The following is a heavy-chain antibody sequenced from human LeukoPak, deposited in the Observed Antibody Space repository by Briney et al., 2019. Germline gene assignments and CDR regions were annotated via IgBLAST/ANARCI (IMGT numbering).Heavy chain of an antibody. J-gene: IGHJ6*02. V-gene: IGHV4-59*11. Sequence: SATLSLTCTVSGGSISGHYWTWVRQPPGEGLEWIGQIHYSGKADYNPSLRSRITISVDTSKNQMSLKVTSVTAADTAVYYCARFGVDYDMDVWGQGTTVTVS. CDR3: ARFGVDYDMDV. D-gene: IGHD3-16*01. CDR1: GGSISGHY. CDR2: IHYSGKA.